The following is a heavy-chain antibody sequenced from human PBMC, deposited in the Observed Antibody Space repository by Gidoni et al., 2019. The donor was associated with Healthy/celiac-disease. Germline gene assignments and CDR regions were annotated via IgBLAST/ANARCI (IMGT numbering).Heavy chain of an antibody. Sequence: QVQLVESGGGVVEPGRSLGLSCAASGFTFSSYGMHWVRQAPGKWLEWVAVIWYEGSNKYYADSVKGRFTIARDNSKNTLYLQMNSLRAEDTAVYYCARDSYGAVTYYFDYWGQGTLVTVSS. D-gene: IGHD4-17*01. V-gene: IGHV3-33*01. CDR2: IWYEGSNK. CDR3: ARDSYGAVTYYFDY. J-gene: IGHJ4*02. CDR1: GFTFSSYG.